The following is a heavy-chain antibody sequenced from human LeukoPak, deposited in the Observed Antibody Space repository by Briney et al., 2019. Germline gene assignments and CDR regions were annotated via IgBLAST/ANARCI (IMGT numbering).Heavy chain of an antibody. D-gene: IGHD2-8*02. CDR3: ATYRQVLLPFES. J-gene: IGHJ4*02. CDR2: IFPSGGEI. CDR1: GFTLSTFA. Sequence: GGSLRLSCAASGFTLSTFAMIWVRQPPGKGLEWVSSIFPSGGEIHYADSVRGRFTISRDNSKSTLSLQMNSLRAEDTAIYYCATYRQVLLPFESWGQGTLVTVSS. V-gene: IGHV3-23*01.